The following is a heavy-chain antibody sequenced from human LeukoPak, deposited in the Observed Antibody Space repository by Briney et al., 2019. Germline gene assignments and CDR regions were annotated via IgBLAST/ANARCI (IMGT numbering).Heavy chain of an antibody. CDR2: IYYSGST. Sequence: SETLSLTCTVSGGSISSYYWSWIRQPPGKGLEWIGYIYYSGSTNYNPSLKSRVTISVDTSKNQFSLKLSSVTAADTAVYYCASVQYDSSGYYYGLDYWGQGTLVTVSS. V-gene: IGHV4-59*12. CDR1: GGSISSYY. D-gene: IGHD3-22*01. J-gene: IGHJ4*02. CDR3: ASVQYDSSGYYYGLDY.